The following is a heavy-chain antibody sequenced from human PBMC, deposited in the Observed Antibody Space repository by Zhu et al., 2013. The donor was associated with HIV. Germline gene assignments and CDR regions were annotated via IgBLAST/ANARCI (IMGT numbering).Heavy chain of an antibody. CDR1: GFNFIDFA. CDR3: AKDIGDSGYDSGLDY. Sequence: VQLVESGGDLVQPGRSLRLSCAASGFNFIDFAMHWVRQAPGKGLEWVSSISWNTGSIGYADSVKGRFTISRDNAKNSLYLQMNNLRVEDTALYYCAKDIGDSGYDSGLDYWDQGILVTVSS. CDR2: ISWNTGSI. D-gene: IGHD5-12*01. V-gene: IGHV3-9*01. J-gene: IGHJ4*02.